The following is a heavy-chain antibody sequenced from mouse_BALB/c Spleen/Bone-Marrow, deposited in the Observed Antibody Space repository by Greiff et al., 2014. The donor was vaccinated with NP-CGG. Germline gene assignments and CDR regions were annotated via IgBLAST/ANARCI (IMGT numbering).Heavy chain of an antibody. CDR1: GFNVKDTY. D-gene: IGHD1-2*01. CDR3: TGKEHYYGSDAFDY. CDR2: IDPANGNT. Sequence: VQLQQSGAELVKPGASVKLSCTASGFNVKDTYMQWVKQRPEQGLEWIGRIDPANGNTQYDPTFQGKATITTDTSSNTAYLQRSRLTNEDTADYYYTGKEHYYGSDAFDYWGQGTSVTVSA. J-gene: IGHJ4*01. V-gene: IGHV14-3*02.